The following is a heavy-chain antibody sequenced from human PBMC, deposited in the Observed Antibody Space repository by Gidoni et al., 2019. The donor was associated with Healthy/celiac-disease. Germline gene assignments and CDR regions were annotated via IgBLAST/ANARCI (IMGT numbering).Heavy chain of an antibody. J-gene: IGHJ2*01. CDR3: AKVGYGDYSRVSGWYFDL. V-gene: IGHV3-23*01. Sequence: EVQLLESGGGLVQPGGSLRLSYAASGFTFRRYAMSWVRQAPGKGREWVSAISGSGGSTYYADSVKGRFTISRDNSKNTLYLQMNSLRAEDTAVYYCAKVGYGDYSRVSGWYFDLWGRGTLVTVSS. CDR2: ISGSGGST. CDR1: GFTFRRYA. D-gene: IGHD4-17*01.